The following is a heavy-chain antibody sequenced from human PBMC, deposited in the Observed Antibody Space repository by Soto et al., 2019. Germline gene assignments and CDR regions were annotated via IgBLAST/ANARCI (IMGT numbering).Heavy chain of an antibody. CDR3: ASGADFYYDTSGY. CDR2: LSPNGKNQ. V-gene: IGHV3-30*04. D-gene: IGHD3-22*01. Sequence: PGGSLRLCCAAPGFNFMIHALHWVRQAPGKGLEWVAVLSPNGKNQYYADSVKGRFTISSDTFTSTLFLQMTSLTPEDTAVYYCASGADFYYDTSGYWGPGTLVTVSS. J-gene: IGHJ4*02. CDR1: GFNFMIHA.